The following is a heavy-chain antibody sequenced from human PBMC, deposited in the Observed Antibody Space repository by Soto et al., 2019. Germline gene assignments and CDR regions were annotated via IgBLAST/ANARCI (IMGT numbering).Heavy chain of an antibody. D-gene: IGHD2-2*01. CDR1: GFTFSSYD. CDR2: IGTAGDT. Sequence: GGSLRLSCAASGFTFSSYDMHWVRQATGKGLEWVSAIGTAGDTYYPGSVKGRFTISRENAKNSLYLQMNSLRAGDTAVYYCARASTVPPGFDSWGQGNLLPVSS. J-gene: IGHJ4*02. CDR3: ARASTVPPGFDS. V-gene: IGHV3-13*01.